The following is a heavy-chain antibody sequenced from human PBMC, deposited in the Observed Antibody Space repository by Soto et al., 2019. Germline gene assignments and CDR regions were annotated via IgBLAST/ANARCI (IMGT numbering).Heavy chain of an antibody. D-gene: IGHD6-13*01. V-gene: IGHV3-23*01. CDR3: AKVPDNEIFIEATGTNYNHYGGMDV. J-gene: IGHJ6*02. Sequence: EVQLLESGGGLVQPGGSLRLSCAASGFTFSSHAMSWVRQAPGKGLEWVSGISGSGGSTHYADPVRGRFSISRDNSKNTVHLQMNSLRAEDTAVYYCAKVPDNEIFIEATGTNYNHYGGMDVWGQGTTVTVSS. CDR2: ISGSGGST. CDR1: GFTFSSHA.